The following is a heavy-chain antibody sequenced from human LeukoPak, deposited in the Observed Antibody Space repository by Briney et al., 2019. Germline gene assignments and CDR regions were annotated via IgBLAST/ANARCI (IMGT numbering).Heavy chain of an antibody. J-gene: IGHJ4*02. CDR2: INPSGGST. D-gene: IGHD3-22*01. CDR3: ARDSYYDSSGPVDY. Sequence: GASVKISCKASGYIFTSYSMHWVRQAPGQGLEWMGIINPSGGSTSYSQKFQGRVTMTRDTSTSTVYMELSSLRSDDTAMYYCARDSYYDSSGPVDYWGQGTLVTVSS. CDR1: GYIFTSYS. V-gene: IGHV1-46*01.